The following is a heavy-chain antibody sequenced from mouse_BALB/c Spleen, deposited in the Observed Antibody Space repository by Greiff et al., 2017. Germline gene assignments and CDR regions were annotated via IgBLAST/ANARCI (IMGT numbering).Heavy chain of an antibody. D-gene: IGHD1-1*01. CDR3: ARAGTTLAY. CDR2: IRNKANGNTS. J-gene: IGHJ3*01. Sequence: EVQLVESGGGLVQPGGSLRLSCATSGLTFTDYYMSWVRQPPGKALEWLGFIRNKANGNTSEYSASVKGRLTISRDNSQSILYLHRNTLRAEDSATYYCARAGTTLAYWGQGTLVTVSA. V-gene: IGHV7-3*02. CDR1: GLTFTDYY.